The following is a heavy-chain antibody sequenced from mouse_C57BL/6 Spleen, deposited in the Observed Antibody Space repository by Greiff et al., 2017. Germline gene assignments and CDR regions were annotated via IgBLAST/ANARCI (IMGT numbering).Heavy chain of an antibody. CDR1: GYTFTSYW. D-gene: IGHD2-5*01. V-gene: IGHV1-50*01. CDR2: IDPSDSYT. CDR3: ARRDSNYDVQCAD. J-gene: IGHJ3*01. Sequence: QVQLQQPGAELVKPGASVKLSCKASGYTFTSYWMQWVKQRPGQGLEWIGEIDPSDSYTNYNQKFKGKATLTVDTSSSTAYMQLSSLTSEDSAVYYCARRDSNYDVQCADWGQGTLVTVSA.